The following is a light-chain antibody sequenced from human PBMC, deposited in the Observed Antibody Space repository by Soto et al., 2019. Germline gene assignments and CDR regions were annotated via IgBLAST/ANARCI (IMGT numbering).Light chain of an antibody. CDR2: DVS. V-gene: IGKV1-5*01. CDR3: QQCNTFWT. Sequence: DIQLTQSPSTLSASVGDRVTIGCRASQSISSWLAWYQQKPGKAPKLLIYDVSSLESGVPSRFSGSGSGTEFTLTISSLQPDDFATYYCQQCNTFWTFGQGTKVDI. J-gene: IGKJ1*01. CDR1: QSISSW.